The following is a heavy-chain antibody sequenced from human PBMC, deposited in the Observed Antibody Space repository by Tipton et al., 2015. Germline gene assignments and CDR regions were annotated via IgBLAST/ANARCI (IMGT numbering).Heavy chain of an antibody. D-gene: IGHD3-9*01. CDR1: GDSLSGYY. CDR3: ACQDYDSLTRDYQTVDY. Sequence: LSLTCTVSGDSLSGYYWSWIRQPPGKGLEWIGYISYTETSHYNPSLKSRVTMSRDTSKNQFSLKLTSVTAADTAVYYCACQDYDSLTRDYQTVDYWGQGTLVTVSS. J-gene: IGHJ4*02. V-gene: IGHV4-59*08. CDR2: ISYTETS.